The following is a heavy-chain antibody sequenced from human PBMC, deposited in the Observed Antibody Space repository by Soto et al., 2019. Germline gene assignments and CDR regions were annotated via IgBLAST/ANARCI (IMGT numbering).Heavy chain of an antibody. Sequence: VGSLRLSCAASGFTFISNEMNWVRQAPGKGLEWISYISSSGSTKYYADSVKGRFTISRDNAKNSLFLQMNSLTVEDRAVYYCARGYTGGWSRGGYFDYWGQGALVTVSS. CDR1: GFTFISNE. J-gene: IGHJ4*02. CDR2: ISSSGSTK. CDR3: ARGYTGGWSRGGYFDY. V-gene: IGHV3-48*03. D-gene: IGHD6-19*01.